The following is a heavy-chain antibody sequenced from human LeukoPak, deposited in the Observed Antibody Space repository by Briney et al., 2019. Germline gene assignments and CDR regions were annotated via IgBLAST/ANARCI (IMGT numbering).Heavy chain of an antibody. CDR1: GGSISSGSYY. V-gene: IGHV4-61*02. CDR2: IYTSGST. D-gene: IGHD4-17*01. Sequence: PSQTLSLTCTVSGGSISSGSYYWSWIRQPAGKGLEWIWRIYTSGSTNYNPSIKSRVTISVDTSKNQFSLKLSAVTAADTAVYYCARPRKRGDYVWETRWVAFDIWGQGTMVTVSS. CDR3: ARPRKRGDYVWETRWVAFDI. J-gene: IGHJ3*02.